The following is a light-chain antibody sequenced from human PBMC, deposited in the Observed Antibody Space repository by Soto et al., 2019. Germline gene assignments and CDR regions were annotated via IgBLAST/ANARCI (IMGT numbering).Light chain of an antibody. CDR3: QNYNNVPRT. Sequence: DIQMTQSPSSLSSSVGDRVTITCRASQDIATYLAWFQQKPGKVPPLLIYAASTLQSGVPSRFSGSGFGTDFTLTISGLQPEDVATYYCQNYNNVPRTFGQGTKVDI. CDR1: QDIATY. V-gene: IGKV1-27*01. CDR2: AAS. J-gene: IGKJ1*01.